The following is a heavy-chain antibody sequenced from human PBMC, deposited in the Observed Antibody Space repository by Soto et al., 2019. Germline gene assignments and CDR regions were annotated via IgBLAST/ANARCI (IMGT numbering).Heavy chain of an antibody. CDR2: MYWHEDK. CDR3: AHRTRGYAYYCAF. Sequence: QITLKESGPTLVKPTQPLTFTCTFSRLSISTRGVAVGWFRQPPGKALEWLALMYWHEDKWYSPSLKSRLTINDDTSKNQVGLTMNNMDPVDTATYYCAHRTRGYAYYCAFWGQGTLVPVSS. V-gene: IGHV2-5*01. D-gene: IGHD5-12*01. J-gene: IGHJ4*02. CDR1: RLSISTRGVA.